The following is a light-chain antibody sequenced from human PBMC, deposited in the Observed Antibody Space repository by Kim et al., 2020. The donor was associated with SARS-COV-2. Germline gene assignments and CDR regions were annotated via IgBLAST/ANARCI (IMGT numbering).Light chain of an antibody. CDR1: SSDVGGYNA. CDR3: NAYAGNNLWV. CDR2: EVT. Sequence: GQSVTIPCTGTSSDVGGYNAVSWYQHHPGKSPKLVISEVTKRPAGVPYRFSASKSGNTASLPVSGLQSDDEADYDCNAYAGNNLWVFGGGTKL. J-gene: IGLJ3*02. V-gene: IGLV2-8*01.